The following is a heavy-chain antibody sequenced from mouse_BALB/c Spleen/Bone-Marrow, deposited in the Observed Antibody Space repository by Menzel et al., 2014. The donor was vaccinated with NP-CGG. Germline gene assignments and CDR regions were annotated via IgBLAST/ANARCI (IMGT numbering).Heavy chain of an antibody. Sequence: QVQLQQSGAELVRPGSSVNISCKASGYAFSSYWMNWVKQRPGQGLEWIGQIYPGDGDTNYNGKFEGKATLTADKSSSTAYMQLSSLTSEDSAVYFCAREDGSSPFAYWGQGTLVTVSA. CDR1: GYAFSSYW. D-gene: IGHD1-1*01. V-gene: IGHV1-80*01. CDR3: AREDGSSPFAY. CDR2: IYPGDGDT. J-gene: IGHJ3*01.